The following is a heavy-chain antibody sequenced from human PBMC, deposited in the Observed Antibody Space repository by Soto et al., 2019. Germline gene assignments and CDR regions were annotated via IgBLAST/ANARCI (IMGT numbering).Heavy chain of an antibody. CDR3: ARSTEQLSSTAVDY. CDR1: GGSVSSGSYY. D-gene: IGHD6-13*01. Sequence: SETLSLTCTVSGGSVSSGSYYWSWIRQPPGKGLEWIGYIYYSGSTNYNPSLKSRVTISVDTSKNQFSLKLSSVTAADTAVYYCARSTEQLSSTAVDYWGQGTLVTVSS. J-gene: IGHJ4*02. V-gene: IGHV4-61*01. CDR2: IYYSGST.